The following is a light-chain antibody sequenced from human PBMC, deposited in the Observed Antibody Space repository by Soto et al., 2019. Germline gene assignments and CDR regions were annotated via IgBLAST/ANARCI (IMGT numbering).Light chain of an antibody. CDR1: SSDVGGYNY. Sequence: QSALTQPASASGSPGQSITLSCSGTSSDVGGYNYVSWYQQHPGKAHKLMIYDVSHRPSGVSNRFSGSNSGNTASLTISGLHAEDAADYSCSSYTSSSTLVVFGGGTKLTVL. CDR2: DVS. J-gene: IGLJ2*01. V-gene: IGLV2-14*01. CDR3: SSYTSSSTLVV.